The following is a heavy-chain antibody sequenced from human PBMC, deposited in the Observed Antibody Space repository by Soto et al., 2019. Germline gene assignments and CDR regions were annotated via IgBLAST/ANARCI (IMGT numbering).Heavy chain of an antibody. Sequence: ASVKVSCKASGYTFTSYGISWVRQAPGQGLEWMGWISAYNGNTNYAQKLQGRDTMTTDTSTSTAYMELRSLRSDDTAVYYCARDGFECSSTSCYATKRWFDPWGQGTLVTVSS. V-gene: IGHV1-18*01. CDR1: GYTFTSYG. CDR3: ARDGFECSSTSCYATKRWFDP. J-gene: IGHJ5*02. D-gene: IGHD2-2*01. CDR2: ISAYNGNT.